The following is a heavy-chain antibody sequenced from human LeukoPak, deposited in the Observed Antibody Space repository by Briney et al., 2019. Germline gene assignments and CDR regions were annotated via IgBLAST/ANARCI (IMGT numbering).Heavy chain of an antibody. CDR1: GFTFSRNA. D-gene: IGHD3-9*01. CDR3: AKDLNFDWFIDY. J-gene: IGHJ4*02. Sequence: GGSLRLSCAASGFTFSRNAMTWVRQAPGKGLEWVSVISGSGDITYYADSVKGRFTISRDNSKNTVYLQMNSLRAEDTAVYYCAKDLNFDWFIDYWGQGTLVTVSS. CDR2: ISGSGDIT. V-gene: IGHV3-23*01.